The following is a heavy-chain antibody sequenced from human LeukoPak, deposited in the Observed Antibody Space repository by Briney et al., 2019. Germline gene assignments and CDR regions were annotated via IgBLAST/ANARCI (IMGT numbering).Heavy chain of an antibody. CDR3: ARVTYYDFWSGYSPYGMDV. J-gene: IGHJ6*02. CDR2: IYYSGST. D-gene: IGHD3-3*01. V-gene: IGHV4-31*03. CDR1: GGSISSGGYY. Sequence: SQTLSLTCTVSGGSISSGGYYWSWIRQRPGKGLEWIGYIYYSGSTYYNPSLKSRVTISVDSSKNQFSLKLSSVTAADTAVYYCARVTYYDFWSGYSPYGMDVWGQGTTVTVSS.